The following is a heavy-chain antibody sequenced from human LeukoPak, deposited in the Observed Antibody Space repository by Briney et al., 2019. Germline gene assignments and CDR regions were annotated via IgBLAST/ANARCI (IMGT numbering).Heavy chain of an antibody. J-gene: IGHJ4*02. CDR2: INWNGGNT. D-gene: IGHD5-24*01. Sequence: GGSLRLSCAASGFTFGDYGMSWVRQAPGKGLEWVSSINWNGGNTAYADPVKGRFTISRDTAKDPLYLQLNSLRAEDTALYYCARDRGWLQYIDYWGQGTLVTVSS. CDR1: GFTFGDYG. CDR3: ARDRGWLQYIDY. V-gene: IGHV3-20*04.